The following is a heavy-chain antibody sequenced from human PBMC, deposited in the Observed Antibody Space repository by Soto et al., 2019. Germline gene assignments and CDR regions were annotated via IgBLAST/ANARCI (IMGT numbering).Heavy chain of an antibody. D-gene: IGHD3-3*01. CDR3: TTDRDFWNEGPSLFDAFVI. V-gene: IGHV3-15*01. J-gene: IGHJ3*02. Sequence: PGGSLRLSCAASGFTFSNAWMSWVRQAPGKGLEWVGRIKSKTDGGTTDYAAPVKGRFTISRDDSKNTLYLQMNSLKTEDTAVYYCTTDRDFWNEGPSLFDAFVIWGQGTLVTVSS. CDR1: GFTFSNAW. CDR2: IKSKTDGGTT.